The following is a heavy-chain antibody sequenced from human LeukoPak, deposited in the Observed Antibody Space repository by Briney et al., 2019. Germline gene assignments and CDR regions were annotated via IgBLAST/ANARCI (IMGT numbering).Heavy chain of an antibody. CDR2: ISAYNGNT. D-gene: IGHD3-16*02. CDR1: GYTFTSYG. CDR3: ARAPGIMITFGGVIPGWFDP. J-gene: IGHJ5*02. Sequence: GASVKVSCKASGYTFTSYGISWVRQAPGQGLEWMGWISAYNGNTNYAQKLQGRVTMTTDTSTSTAYMELRSLRSDDTAVYYCARAPGIMITFGGVIPGWFDPWGQGTLVTVSS. V-gene: IGHV1-18*01.